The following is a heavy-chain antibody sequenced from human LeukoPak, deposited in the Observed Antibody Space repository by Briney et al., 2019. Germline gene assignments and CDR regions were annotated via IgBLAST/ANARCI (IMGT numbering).Heavy chain of an antibody. Sequence: SETLFLTCTVSGGSISSHYWSWIRQPPGKGLEWIGYIYYSGSTNYNPSLKSRVTISVDTSKNQFSLKLSFVTAADTAVYYCAREGSADTAMAFDYWGQGTLVTVTS. J-gene: IGHJ4*02. V-gene: IGHV4-59*11. CDR1: GGSISSHY. D-gene: IGHD5-18*01. CDR3: AREGSADTAMAFDY. CDR2: IYYSGST.